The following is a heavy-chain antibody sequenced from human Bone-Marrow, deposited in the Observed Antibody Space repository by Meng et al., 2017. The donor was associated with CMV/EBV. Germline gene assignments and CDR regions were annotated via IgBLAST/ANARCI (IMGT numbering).Heavy chain of an antibody. Sequence: SETLSLTCTVSGGSISSSNWWSWVRQPPGKGLEWIGEIYHSGSTNYNPSLKSRVTISVDKFKNQFSLKLSSVTAADTAVYYCARARLGYCSGGRCKNTTLFDYWGQGTLVTVSS. J-gene: IGHJ4*02. CDR3: ARARLGYCSGGRCKNTTLFDY. V-gene: IGHV4-4*02. D-gene: IGHD2-15*01. CDR2: IYHSGST. CDR1: GGSISSSNW.